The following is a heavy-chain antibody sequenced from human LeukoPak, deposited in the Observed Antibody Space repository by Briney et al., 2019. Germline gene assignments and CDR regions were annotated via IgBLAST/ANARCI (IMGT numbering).Heavy chain of an antibody. CDR2: INHSGST. Sequence: PSETLSLTCAVYGGSFSGYYWSWIRQPPGKGLEWIGEINHSGSTNYNPSPKSRVPMSVDTSKNQFSLKVRSVTAADTAVYYCARGYGSGSYYVFWGQGTLVTVSS. CDR1: GGSFSGYY. J-gene: IGHJ4*02. V-gene: IGHV4-34*01. D-gene: IGHD3-10*01. CDR3: ARGYGSGSYYVF.